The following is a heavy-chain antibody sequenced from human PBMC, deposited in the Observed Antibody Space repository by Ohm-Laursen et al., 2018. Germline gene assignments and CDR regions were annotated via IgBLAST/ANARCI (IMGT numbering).Heavy chain of an antibody. Sequence: SLRLSCAASGFTFSSYAMTWVRQAPGKGLEWVSAIVGSGGSIYYADSVKGRFTIPRDNSKNTLYLQIDSLRAEDTAVYHCAKEGYKYGLHNFDYWGKGTLVTVSS. V-gene: IGHV3-23*01. D-gene: IGHD5-18*01. CDR1: GFTFSSYA. CDR2: IVGSGGSI. J-gene: IGHJ4*02. CDR3: AKEGYKYGLHNFDY.